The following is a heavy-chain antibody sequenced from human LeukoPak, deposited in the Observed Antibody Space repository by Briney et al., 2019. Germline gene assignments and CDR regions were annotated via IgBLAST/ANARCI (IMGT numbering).Heavy chain of an antibody. CDR1: GFTFDDCA. CDR2: ITGDGGSA. CDR3: TKDKYGGNRPAFDI. J-gene: IGHJ3*02. V-gene: IGHV3-43*02. Sequence: PGGSLRLSCAASGFTFDDCAMHWVRQAPGQGLEWVSLITGDGGSAYYSDSVKGRFTLSRDNRKNSLFLQMNSLRPDDTAFYYCTKDKYGGNRPAFDIWGQGTMVTVSS. D-gene: IGHD5-12*01.